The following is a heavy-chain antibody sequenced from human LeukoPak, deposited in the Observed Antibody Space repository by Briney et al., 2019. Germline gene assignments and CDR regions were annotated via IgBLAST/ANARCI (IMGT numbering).Heavy chain of an antibody. CDR2: IIPIFGTA. J-gene: IGHJ4*02. V-gene: IGHV1-69*13. CDR3: ARVMVGATSYYFDY. Sequence: SVKVSCKASGGTFSSYAISWVRQAPGQGLKWMGGIIPIFGTANYAQKFQGRVTITADESTSTAYMELSSLRSEDTAVYYCARVMVGATSYYFDYWGQGTLVTVSS. CDR1: GGTFSSYA. D-gene: IGHD1-26*01.